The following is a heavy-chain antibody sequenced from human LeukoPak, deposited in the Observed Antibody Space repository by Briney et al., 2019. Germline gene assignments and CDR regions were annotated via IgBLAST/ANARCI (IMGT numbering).Heavy chain of an antibody. CDR3: ARGKGVAIFGVVPPHRPYYMDV. CDR1: GVSISSSYSY. Sequence: SETLSLTCTVSGVSISSSYSYWGWIRQPPGMGLEWIGSIYYTGNTYYNASLKIQVSISIDTSKNQFSLKLTSVTAADTAFYYCARGKGVAIFGVVPPHRPYYMDVWGKGTTVTVSS. CDR2: IYYTGNT. J-gene: IGHJ6*03. D-gene: IGHD3-3*01. V-gene: IGHV4-39*01.